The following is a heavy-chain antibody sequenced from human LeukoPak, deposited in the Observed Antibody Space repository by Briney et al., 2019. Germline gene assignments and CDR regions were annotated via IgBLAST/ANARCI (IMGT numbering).Heavy chain of an antibody. D-gene: IGHD3-9*01. CDR3: ARQEYDILTGFLGGWFDP. CDR1: GYTFTSYY. V-gene: IGHV1-46*01. J-gene: IGHJ5*02. CDR2: INPSGGST. Sequence: ASVKVSCMASGYTFTSYYMHWGRQAPGQGLEWMGIINPSGGSTSYAQKLQGRVTMTRDTSTSTVYMELSSLRSEDTAVYYCARQEYDILTGFLGGWFDPWGQGTLVTVSS.